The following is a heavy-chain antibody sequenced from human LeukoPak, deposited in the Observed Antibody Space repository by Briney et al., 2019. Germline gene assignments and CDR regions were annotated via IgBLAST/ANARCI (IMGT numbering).Heavy chain of an antibody. CDR1: GFTFSTSW. CDR3: VRDMGYYDKV. D-gene: IGHD3-22*01. Sequence: GGSLRLPCAASGFTFSTSWMHWVRQAPGKGLVWVSRINSDGKSTNYADFVKGRFTISRDNAKNTLYLQMNSLRAEDTAVYYCVRDMGYYDKVWGQGILVTVSS. V-gene: IGHV3-74*01. J-gene: IGHJ4*02. CDR2: INSDGKST.